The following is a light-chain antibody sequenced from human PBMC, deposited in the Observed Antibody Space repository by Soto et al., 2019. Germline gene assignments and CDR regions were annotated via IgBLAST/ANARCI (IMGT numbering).Light chain of an antibody. V-gene: IGKV3-11*01. CDR1: QSVNNY. Sequence: EIVLTQSPGTLSLSPGERATLSCRASQSVNNYLAWYQQKPGQAPRLLIYDASNRATGIPARFSGSGSGTDFALTISSLEPEDFAVYYCHQRNSWPLTFGGGTKVEIK. J-gene: IGKJ4*01. CDR2: DAS. CDR3: HQRNSWPLT.